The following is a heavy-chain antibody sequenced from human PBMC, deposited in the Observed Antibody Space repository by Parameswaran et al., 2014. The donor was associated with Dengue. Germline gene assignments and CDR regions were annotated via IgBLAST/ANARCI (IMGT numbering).Heavy chain of an antibody. CDR3: AKDLKSARITFGGVIAQGPFDY. CDR2: ISGSGGST. D-gene: IGHD3-16*02. Sequence: QAGGSLRLSCAASGFTFSSYAMSWVRQAPGKGLEWVSAISGSGGSTYYADSVKGRFTISRDNSKNTLYLQMNSLRAEDTAVYYCAKDLKSARITFGGVIAQGPFDYWGQGTLVTVSS. J-gene: IGHJ4*02. V-gene: IGHV3-23*01. CDR1: GFTFSSYA.